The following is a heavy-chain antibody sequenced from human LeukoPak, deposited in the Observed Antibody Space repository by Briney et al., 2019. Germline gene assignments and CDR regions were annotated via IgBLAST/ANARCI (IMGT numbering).Heavy chain of an antibody. D-gene: IGHD2-2*01. V-gene: IGHV4-34*01. CDR2: INAREDT. CDR3: ARGQVPTARGYNWFDP. Sequence: SETLSLTCAVYGWSFNDYYWNWIRQPPGKGLEWIGEINAREDTNYNPSLKSRVTISVDTSKKQFSLRLTSLIAADTALYYCARGQVPTARGYNWFDPWGQGTLVTVSS. CDR1: GWSFNDYY. J-gene: IGHJ5*02.